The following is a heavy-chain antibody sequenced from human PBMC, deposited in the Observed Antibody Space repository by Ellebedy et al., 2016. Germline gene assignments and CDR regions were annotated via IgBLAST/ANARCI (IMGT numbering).Heavy chain of an antibody. V-gene: IGHV3-23*01. D-gene: IGHD4-11*01. Sequence: GESLKISCAASGFTFSSYAMAWVRQAPGKGLEWVSGASASGGSTYYADSVKGRFTISRDNSRNKLFLEMRSLRAEDTAVYHCARDYDYSNYYDFDYWGQGSLVTVSS. CDR2: ASASGGST. J-gene: IGHJ4*02. CDR3: ARDYDYSNYYDFDY. CDR1: GFTFSSYA.